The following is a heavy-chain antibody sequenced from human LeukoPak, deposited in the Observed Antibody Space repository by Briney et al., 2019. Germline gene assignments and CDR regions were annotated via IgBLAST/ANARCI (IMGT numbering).Heavy chain of an antibody. CDR1: EFTFSSYS. J-gene: IGHJ4*02. D-gene: IGHD3-22*01. CDR3: VRLRRNSDSSGYYYYYDY. V-gene: IGHV3-21*01. CDR2: INGGATYI. Sequence: MSGGSLRLSCTVSEFTFSSYSMNWVRQAPGKGLEWVASINGGATYIYYADSMKGRFTISRDDAKSSLYLQMNSLRAEDTAVYYCVRLRRNSDSSGYYYYYDYWGQGILVTVSS.